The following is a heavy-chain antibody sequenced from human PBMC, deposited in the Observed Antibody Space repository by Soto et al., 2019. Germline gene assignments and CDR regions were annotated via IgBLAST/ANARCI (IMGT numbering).Heavy chain of an antibody. D-gene: IGHD2-8*01. Sequence: ASVKVSCKASGYTFTDYYIHWVRQAPGQGLEWMGWINPNSGGTTYAQKFQGRVTMTRDTSISTAYMDLSQLRSDDTAVYYCARDASFSDEWRAFLGWFDPWGQGTLVTVSS. CDR2: INPNSGGT. CDR1: GYTFTDYY. J-gene: IGHJ5*02. CDR3: ARDASFSDEWRAFLGWFDP. V-gene: IGHV1-2*02.